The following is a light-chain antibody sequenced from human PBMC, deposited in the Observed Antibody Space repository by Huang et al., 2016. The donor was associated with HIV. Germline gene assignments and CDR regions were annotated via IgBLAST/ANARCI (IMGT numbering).Light chain of an antibody. J-gene: IGKJ2*01. CDR1: QSISLY. Sequence: DIQMDQSPSSLSASVGDTATITCRASQSISLYLNWYRQRPGRAPELLIYATSNLHTGVPSRFSGRGSGTDFTLTISSLQPEDFATYYCQQSYRTPLTFGQGTRLEIK. CDR2: ATS. CDR3: QQSYRTPLT. V-gene: IGKV1-39*01.